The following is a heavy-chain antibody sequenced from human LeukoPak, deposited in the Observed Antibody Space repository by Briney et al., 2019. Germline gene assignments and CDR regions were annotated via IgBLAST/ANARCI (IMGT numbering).Heavy chain of an antibody. V-gene: IGHV4-31*03. CDR3: AAVTYYDFWSGYSLRDMDV. CDR2: IYXSGSN. J-gene: IGHJ6*02. CDR1: GGSISSGGYY. Sequence: SETLSLTCTVSGGSISSGGYYWSWIRQHPGKGLXXXXXIYXSGSNYYNPFLKSRVTISVDTSKNQFSLKLSSVTAADTAVYYCAAVTYYDFWSGYSLRDMDVWGQGATVTVSS. D-gene: IGHD3-3*01.